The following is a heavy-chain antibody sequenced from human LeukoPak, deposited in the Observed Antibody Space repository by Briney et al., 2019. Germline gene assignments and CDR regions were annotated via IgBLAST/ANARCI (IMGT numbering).Heavy chain of an antibody. Sequence: QPGRSLRLSCAASGFTFSTYGMHWVRQPPGKGLEWVAVIWYDGSNKYYADSVQGRFTISRDNSKNTLYLQMNSLRVEDTAVYYCAKSTDTAMGTLYYYYGMDVWGQGTTVTVSS. J-gene: IGHJ6*02. V-gene: IGHV3-33*06. D-gene: IGHD5-18*01. CDR2: IWYDGSNK. CDR3: AKSTDTAMGTLYYYYGMDV. CDR1: GFTFSTYG.